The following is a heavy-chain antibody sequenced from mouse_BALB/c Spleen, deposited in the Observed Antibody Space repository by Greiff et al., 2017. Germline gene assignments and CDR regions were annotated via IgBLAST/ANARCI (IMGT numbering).Heavy chain of an antibody. D-gene: IGHD4-1*01. CDR2: ISYSGST. CDR3: ARWDPYWYFDV. CDR1: GYSITSDYA. Sequence: ESGPGLVKPSQSLSLTCTVTGYSITSDYAWNWIRQFPGNKLEWMGYISYSGSTSYNPSLKSRISITRDTSKNQFFLQLNSVTTEDTATYYCARWDPYWYFDVWGAGTTVTVSS. V-gene: IGHV3-2*02. J-gene: IGHJ1*01.